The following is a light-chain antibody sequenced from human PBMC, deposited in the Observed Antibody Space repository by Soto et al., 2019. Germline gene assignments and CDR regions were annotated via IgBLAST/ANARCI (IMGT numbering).Light chain of an antibody. CDR3: SSYAGSNNLYV. CDR2: EVS. V-gene: IGLV2-8*01. CDR1: SSDVGGYNY. Sequence: QSALTQPPSASGSPGQSVTISCTGTSSDVGGYNYVSWYQQHPGKAPKLMIYEVSKRPSGVPDRFSGSKSGNTASLTVSGLQAEEEAAYYCSSYAGSNNLYVFGTGTKLTVL. J-gene: IGLJ1*01.